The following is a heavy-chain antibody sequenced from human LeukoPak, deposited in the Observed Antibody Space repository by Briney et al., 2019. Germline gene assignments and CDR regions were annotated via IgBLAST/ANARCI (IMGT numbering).Heavy chain of an antibody. J-gene: IGHJ3*02. CDR1: GFTFSTYA. CDR2: INSDGSST. Sequence: GGSLRLSCAASGFTFSTYAMSWVRQAPGKGLVWVSRINSDGSSTTYADSVKGRFTISRDNAKNTLYLQMNSLRAEDTAVYYCARPYTSGWGNAFDIWGQGTMVTVSS. D-gene: IGHD6-19*01. CDR3: ARPYTSGWGNAFDI. V-gene: IGHV3-74*01.